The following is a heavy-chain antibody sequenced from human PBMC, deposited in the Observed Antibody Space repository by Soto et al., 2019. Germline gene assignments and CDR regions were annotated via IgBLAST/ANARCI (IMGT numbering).Heavy chain of an antibody. J-gene: IGHJ4*02. V-gene: IGHV4-59*01. Sequence: SETLSLTCTVSGGSISSYYWSWIRQPPGKGLEWIGYIYYSGSTNYNPSLKSRVTISVDTSKNQFSLKLSSVTAADTAVYYCASSSGWYVPNFDYWGQGTLVTVSS. CDR3: ASSSGWYVPNFDY. CDR2: IYYSGST. D-gene: IGHD6-19*01. CDR1: GGSISSYY.